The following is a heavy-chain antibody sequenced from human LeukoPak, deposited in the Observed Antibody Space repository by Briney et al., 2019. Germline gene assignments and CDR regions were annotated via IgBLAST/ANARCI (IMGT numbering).Heavy chain of an antibody. CDR2: IIPIFGTA. Sequence: SVKVSCKASGGTFSSYAISWVRQAPGQGLEWMGRIIPIFGTANYAQKLQGRVTITTDESTSTAYMELSSLRSEDTAVYYCARGDSSGYSYWGQGTLVTVSS. J-gene: IGHJ4*02. CDR1: GGTFSSYA. V-gene: IGHV1-69*05. D-gene: IGHD3-22*01. CDR3: ARGDSSGYSY.